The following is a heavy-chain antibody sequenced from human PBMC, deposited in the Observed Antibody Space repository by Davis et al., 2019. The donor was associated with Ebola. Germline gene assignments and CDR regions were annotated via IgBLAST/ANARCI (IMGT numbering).Heavy chain of an antibody. CDR3: ARKIWTGLRLRYFDS. V-gene: IGHV4-34*01. CDR2: INHRGSS. D-gene: IGHD3/OR15-3a*01. Sequence: SETLSLTCAVYGGPFNSNYWTWVRQLPGKGLEWIGEINHRGSSNYSPSLYSRATVSVHTSKNQFSLRLTSVTAADTAIYYCARKIWTGLRLRYFDSWGQGTQVTVSS. J-gene: IGHJ4*02. CDR1: GGPFNSNY.